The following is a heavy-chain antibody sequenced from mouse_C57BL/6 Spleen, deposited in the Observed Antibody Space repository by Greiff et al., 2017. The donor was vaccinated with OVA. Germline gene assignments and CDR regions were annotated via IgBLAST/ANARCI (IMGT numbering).Heavy chain of an antibody. J-gene: IGHJ4*01. CDR3: TRDDYDFYYAMDD. D-gene: IGHD2-4*01. CDR1: GYTFTDYE. CDR2: IDPETGGT. Sequence: VKLQESGAELVRPGASVTLSCKASGYTFTDYEMHWVKQTPVHGLEWIGAIDPETGGTAYNQKFKGKAILTADKSSSTAYMELRSLTSEDSAVYYCTRDDYDFYYAMDDWGQGTSVTVSS. V-gene: IGHV1-15*01.